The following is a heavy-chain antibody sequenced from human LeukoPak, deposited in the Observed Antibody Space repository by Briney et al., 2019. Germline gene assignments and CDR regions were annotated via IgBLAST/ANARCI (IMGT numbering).Heavy chain of an antibody. CDR3: ARSQKEMDIVVVVAAYFDY. CDR1: GFTFSSYW. CDR2: IKQDGTEK. V-gene: IGHV3-7*02. J-gene: IGHJ4*02. D-gene: IGHD2-15*01. Sequence: PGGSLRLSCAASGFTFSSYWMSWVRQAPGKGLEWVAIIKQDGTEKYYVDSVKGRFTISRDNAKNSLYLQMNSLRAEDTAVYYCARSQKEMDIVVVVAAYFDYWGQGTLVTVSS.